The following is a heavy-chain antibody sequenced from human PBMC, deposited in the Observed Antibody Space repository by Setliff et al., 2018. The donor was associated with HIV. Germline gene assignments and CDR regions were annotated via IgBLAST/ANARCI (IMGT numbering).Heavy chain of an antibody. CDR2: IYSSGST. CDR1: GGSISSGSYY. J-gene: IGHJ5*02. V-gene: IGHV4-61*09. CDR3: ATYADRESNRFDP. Sequence: PSETLSLTCTVSGGSISSGSYYWNWIRQPAGKGLEWIGQIYSSGSTKYNPSLKRRVTILVDTSKNHLTLKLISMTAADTAVYYCATYADRESNRFDPWGQGILVTVSS. D-gene: IGHD3-10*01.